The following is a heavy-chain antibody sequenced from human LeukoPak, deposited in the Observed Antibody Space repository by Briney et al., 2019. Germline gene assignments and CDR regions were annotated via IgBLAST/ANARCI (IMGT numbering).Heavy chain of an antibody. CDR3: ARGPPACSTNCYGYLDY. CDR2: ISSSSRYT. CDR1: GFTFSDYY. V-gene: IGHV3-11*06. D-gene: IGHD2-2*01. J-gene: IGHJ4*02. Sequence: GGSLRLSCAASGFTFSDYYMSWIRQAPGKGLEWVSYISSSSRYTNYADSVKGRFTISRDNAKNSLYLQMNSLRAEDTAVYYCARGPPACSTNCYGYLDYWGQGTLVTVSS.